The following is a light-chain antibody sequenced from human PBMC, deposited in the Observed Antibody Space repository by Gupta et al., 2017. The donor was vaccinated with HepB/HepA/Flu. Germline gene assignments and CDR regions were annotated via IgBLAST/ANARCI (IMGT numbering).Light chain of an antibody. CDR2: WAS. Sequence: DIVMTQSPDSLAVSLGERATINCKSSQSVLYSFNNKNYLAWYQRKPGQPPKLLVYWASTRESGVPDRFSGSGSGTDFTPTISSLQAEDVAVYYCQQYYSTPLTFGQGTRLEIK. V-gene: IGKV4-1*01. CDR3: QQYYSTPLT. CDR1: QSVLYSFNNKNY. J-gene: IGKJ5*01.